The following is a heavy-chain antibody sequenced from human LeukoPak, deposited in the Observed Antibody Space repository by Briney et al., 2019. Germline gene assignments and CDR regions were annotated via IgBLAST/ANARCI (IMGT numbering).Heavy chain of an antibody. CDR3: ARDDVVVVVPAVDFDS. CDR2: IRAYNGNT. Sequence: ASVKVSCKASGYPFTTYGISWVRQAPGQGLEWMGWIRAYNGNTNYAQKLQGRVTMTTDTSTSTAYMELRSLRSDDTAVYYCARDDVVVVVPAVDFDSWGQGTMVT. CDR1: GYPFTTYG. D-gene: IGHD2-2*01. J-gene: IGHJ3*02. V-gene: IGHV1-18*01.